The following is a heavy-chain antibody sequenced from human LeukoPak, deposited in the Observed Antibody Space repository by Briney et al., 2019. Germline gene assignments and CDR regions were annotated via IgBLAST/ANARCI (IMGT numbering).Heavy chain of an antibody. D-gene: IGHD4-17*01. CDR1: VFTFSSYS. V-gene: IGHV3-21*01. J-gene: IGHJ6*02. Sequence: KPGGSLRLSCAASVFTFSSYSMNSVRQAPGKGLEWVSSISSSSSYIYYADSVKGRFTISRDNAKNSLYVQMNSLRAEDTAVYYCARDTYPYGDPRDYYYYYGMDVWGQGNTVTASS. CDR3: ARDTYPYGDPRDYYYYYGMDV. CDR2: ISSSSSYI.